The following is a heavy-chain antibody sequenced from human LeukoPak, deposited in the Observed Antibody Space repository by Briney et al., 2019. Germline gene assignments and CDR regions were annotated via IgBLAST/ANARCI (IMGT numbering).Heavy chain of an antibody. CDR1: GGSISSYY. J-gene: IGHJ4*02. Sequence: PSETLSLTCTVSGGSISSYYWSWIRQPPGKGLEWIGYIYYSGSTNYNPSLKSRVTVSVDTSKNQFSLKLSSVTAADTAVYYCARGEAAAPGDYWGQGTLVTVSS. D-gene: IGHD6-13*01. CDR3: ARGEAAAPGDY. V-gene: IGHV4-59*08. CDR2: IYYSGST.